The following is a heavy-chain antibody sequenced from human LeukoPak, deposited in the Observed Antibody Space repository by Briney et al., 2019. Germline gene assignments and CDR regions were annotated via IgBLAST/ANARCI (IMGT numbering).Heavy chain of an antibody. V-gene: IGHV3-7*01. CDR3: VLLRFLEWLSNFDY. D-gene: IGHD3-3*01. CDR2: IKQDGSEK. Sequence: GGSLRLSCAASGFTFISYWMSWVRQAPGKGLEWVANIKQDGSEKYYVDSVKGRFTISRDNAKNSLYLQMNSLRAEDTAVYYCVLLRFLEWLSNFDYWGQGTLVTVSS. J-gene: IGHJ4*02. CDR1: GFTFISYW.